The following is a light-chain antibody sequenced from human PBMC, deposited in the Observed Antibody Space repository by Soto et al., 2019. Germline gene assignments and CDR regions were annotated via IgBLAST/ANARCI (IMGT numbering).Light chain of an antibody. V-gene: IGKV3-15*01. CDR2: GAS. CDR3: QQYNNWPWT. J-gene: IGKJ1*01. Sequence: EIVMTQPPATLSLSLGERATLSFRTSQSVSSNLAWYQQNPGQAPRLLFYGASTRATGIPARFSGSGSGTDFTLAIHSLQSEDFVVYYCQQYNNWPWTFGQGTKVDI. CDR1: QSVSSN.